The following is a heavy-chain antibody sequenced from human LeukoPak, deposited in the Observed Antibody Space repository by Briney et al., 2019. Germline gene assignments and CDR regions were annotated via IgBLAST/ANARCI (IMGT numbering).Heavy chain of an antibody. CDR3: AKEGSRWFTSTFDS. J-gene: IGHJ4*02. CDR2: LGYDGSNK. V-gene: IGHV3-30*02. D-gene: IGHD6-13*01. CDR1: GFTFSSFG. Sequence: HPGGPLRLSCAASGFTFSSFGRHWVRQAPGKGLEWVAFLGYDGSNKYYADSVKGRFTISRDNSKNTLYLQMNSLRVEDTAVYYCAKEGSRWFTSTFDSWGQGTLVTVSS.